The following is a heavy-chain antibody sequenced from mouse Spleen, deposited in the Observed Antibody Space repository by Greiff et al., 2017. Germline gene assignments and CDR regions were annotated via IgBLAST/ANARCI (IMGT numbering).Heavy chain of an antibody. CDR2: IDPNSGGT. CDR3: ARRGYGKGDWYFDV. V-gene: IGHV1-72*01. J-gene: IGHJ1*01. D-gene: IGHD2-10*02. CDR1: GYTFTSYW. Sequence: QVQLQQPGAELVKPGASVKLSCKASGYTFTSYWMHWVKQRPGRGLEWIGRIDPNSGGTKYTEKFKSKATLTVDKPSSTADMQLNSLTSEDSAVYYCARRGYGKGDWYFDVWGAGTTVTVSS.